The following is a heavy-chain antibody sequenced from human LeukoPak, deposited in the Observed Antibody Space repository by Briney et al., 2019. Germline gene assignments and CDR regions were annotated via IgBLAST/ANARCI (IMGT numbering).Heavy chain of an antibody. V-gene: IGHV4-59*06. CDR3: ESGSGMR. D-gene: IGHD3-10*01. CDR1: GGSISSYS. J-gene: IGHJ4*02. Sequence: SETLSLTCTVSGGSISSYSWSWIRQHPGKGLEWIGYIYYSGSTYYNPSLKSRVSISVDTSKNLFSLKLSSVTAADTAVYYCESGSGMRWGQGTLVTVSS. CDR2: IYYSGST.